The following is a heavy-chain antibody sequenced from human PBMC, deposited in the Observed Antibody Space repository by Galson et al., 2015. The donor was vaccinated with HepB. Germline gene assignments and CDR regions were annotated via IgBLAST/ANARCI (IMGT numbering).Heavy chain of an antibody. V-gene: IGHV1-18*01. Sequence: SVKVSCKASGYTFTSYGISWVRQAPGQGLEWMGWISAYNGNTNYAQKLQGRVTMTTDTSTSTAYMELRSLRSDDTAVYYCARDRSTRVAGLFDYWGQGTLVTVSS. CDR3: ARDRSTRVAGLFDY. CDR1: GYTFTSYG. J-gene: IGHJ4*02. D-gene: IGHD6-19*01. CDR2: ISAYNGNT.